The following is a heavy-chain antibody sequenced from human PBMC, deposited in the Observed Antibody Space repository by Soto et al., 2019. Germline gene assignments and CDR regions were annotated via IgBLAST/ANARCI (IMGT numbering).Heavy chain of an antibody. Sequence: GGSLRLSCAASGFTFSSYAMNWVRQAPGKGLEWVSSISGSGDTTYYADSVKGRFTIFRDNSKHTLYLQMNSLRAEDTAIYYCAKASTTSAYMGDYFDYWDQGTLVTVSS. CDR3: AKASTTSAYMGDYFDY. J-gene: IGHJ4*02. CDR1: GFTFSSYA. V-gene: IGHV3-23*01. D-gene: IGHD2-2*01. CDR2: ISGSGDTT.